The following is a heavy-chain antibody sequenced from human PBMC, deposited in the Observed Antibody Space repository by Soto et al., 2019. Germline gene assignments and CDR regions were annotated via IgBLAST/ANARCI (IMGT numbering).Heavy chain of an antibody. Sequence: QVQLVQSGAEVRKPGSSVRVSCKASGGRFTTYAFNWMRQAPGQGLEWLGGIITFFGAAMYAQKFQGRVTITADELTTTAYVELGGLISEDTAVYYCARGGKERFRGSGMDVWGQGITVTVSS. J-gene: IGHJ6*02. CDR2: IITFFGAA. CDR1: GGRFTTYA. D-gene: IGHD1-1*01. V-gene: IGHV1-69*01. CDR3: ARGGKERFRGSGMDV.